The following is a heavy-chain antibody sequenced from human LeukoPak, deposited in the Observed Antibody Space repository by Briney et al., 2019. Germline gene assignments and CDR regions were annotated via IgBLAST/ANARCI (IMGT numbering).Heavy chain of an antibody. CDR1: GYTFTSYG. CDR2: IGAYNGNT. Sequence: ASVKVSCKASGYTFTSYGISWVRQAPGQGLEWMGWIGAYNGNTNYAQKLQGRVTMTTDTSTSTAYMELRSLRSDDTAVYYCARDLVTTVAFDIWGQGTMVTVSS. CDR3: ARDLVTTVAFDI. V-gene: IGHV1-18*01. J-gene: IGHJ3*02. D-gene: IGHD4-17*01.